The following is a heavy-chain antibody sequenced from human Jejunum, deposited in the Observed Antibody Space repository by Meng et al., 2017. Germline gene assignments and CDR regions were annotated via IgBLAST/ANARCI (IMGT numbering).Heavy chain of an antibody. D-gene: IGHD2/OR15-2a*01. J-gene: IGHJ4*02. CDR1: GFTFSIYS. CDR2: ISSRSTNI. Sequence: EGQLGESGGGPVKPGGSLRLSCAASGFTFSIYSMNWVRQAPGKGLEWVATISSRSTNIYYADPVKGRFTVSRDYAKNTVFLQMNTVRAEDTAVYYCARDNDGNSQFSQFDYWGQGTLVTVSS. CDR3: ARDNDGNSQFSQFDY. V-gene: IGHV3-21*02.